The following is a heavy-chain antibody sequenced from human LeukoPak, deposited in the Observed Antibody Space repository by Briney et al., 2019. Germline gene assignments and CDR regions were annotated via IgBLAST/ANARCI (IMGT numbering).Heavy chain of an antibody. J-gene: IGHJ4*02. Sequence: GGSLRLSCAASGFTFSSYSMNWVRQAPGKGLEWVSSISSSSSYIYYADSLKGRFTISRDNAKNSLYLQMNSLRAEDTAVYYCARDRPLRGRDYWGQGTLVTVSS. V-gene: IGHV3-21*01. CDR1: GFTFSSYS. CDR2: ISSSSSYI. CDR3: ARDRPLRGRDY.